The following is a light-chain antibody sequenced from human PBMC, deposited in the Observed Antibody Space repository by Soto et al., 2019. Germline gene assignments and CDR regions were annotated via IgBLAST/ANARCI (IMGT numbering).Light chain of an antibody. CDR1: QTLSKW. CDR3: QQRYSWLRV. CDR2: KAS. Sequence: DIQMTQSPSTLSASVGDRVAITVRASQTLSKWLAWYQQKPERPPKLLIYKASSLQSGVPSRFSGSGSGTDFTLTISGLEVDDFAIYYCQQRYSWLRVFGPGTKVDIK. J-gene: IGKJ1*01. V-gene: IGKV1-5*03.